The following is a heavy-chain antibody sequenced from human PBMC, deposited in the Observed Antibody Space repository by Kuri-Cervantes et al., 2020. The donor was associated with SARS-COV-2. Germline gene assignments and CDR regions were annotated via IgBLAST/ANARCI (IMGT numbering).Heavy chain of an antibody. Sequence: ASVKVSCKASGYTFTSYDINWVRQATGQGLEWMGWMNPNSGNTGYAQKFQGRVTMTRNTSISTAYMELSSLRSDDTAVYYCARGIERVLMVYAIGDSGWYIDYWGQGTLVIVSS. CDR1: GYTFTSYD. J-gene: IGHJ4*02. CDR2: MNPNSGNT. V-gene: IGHV1-8*02. CDR3: ARGIERVLMVYAIGDSGWYIDY. D-gene: IGHD2-8*01.